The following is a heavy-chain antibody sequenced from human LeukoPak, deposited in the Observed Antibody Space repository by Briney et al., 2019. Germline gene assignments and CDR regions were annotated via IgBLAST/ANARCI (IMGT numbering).Heavy chain of an antibody. Sequence: SETLSLTCAVYGGSFSDYYWSWIRQPPGKGLEWIGEVSHSGSTNYNPSLKSRVTISIDTSKNQFSLQLSSVTAADTAVYYCARCIKARRHRETRGAFDIWGQGTMVTVSS. CDR1: GGSFSDYY. CDR2: VSHSGST. CDR3: ARCIKARRHRETRGAFDI. D-gene: IGHD3-10*01. J-gene: IGHJ3*02. V-gene: IGHV4-34*01.